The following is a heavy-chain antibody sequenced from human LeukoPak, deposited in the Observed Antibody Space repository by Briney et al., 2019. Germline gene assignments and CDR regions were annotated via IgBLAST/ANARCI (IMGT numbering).Heavy chain of an antibody. CDR2: IIPIFGIA. J-gene: IGHJ6*02. CDR1: GGTFSSYA. CDR3: ASGKGHSGYPHMDV. Sequence: ASVKVSCKASGGTFSSYAISWVRQAPGQGLEWKGRIIPIFGIANYAQKFQGRVTITADKSTSTAYMELSSLRSEDTAVYYCASGKGHSGYPHMDVWGQGTTVTVSS. D-gene: IGHD5-12*01. V-gene: IGHV1-69*04.